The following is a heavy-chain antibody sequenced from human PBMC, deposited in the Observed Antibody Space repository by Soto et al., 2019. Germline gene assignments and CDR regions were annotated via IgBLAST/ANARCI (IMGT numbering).Heavy chain of an antibody. CDR1: GGSISSYY. CDR3: ARLGTVATTAYYYYYMDV. J-gene: IGHJ6*03. CDR2: IYYSGST. V-gene: IGHV4-59*08. D-gene: IGHD5-12*01. Sequence: SSETLSLTCTVSGGSISSYYWSWIRQPPGKGLEWIGYIYYSGSTNYNPSLKSRVTISVDTSKNQFSLKLSSVTAADTAVYYCARLGTVATTAYYYYYMDVWGKGTTVTVSS.